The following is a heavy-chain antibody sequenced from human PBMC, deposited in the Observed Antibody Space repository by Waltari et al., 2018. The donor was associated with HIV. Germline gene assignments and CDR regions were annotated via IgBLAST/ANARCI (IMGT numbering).Heavy chain of an antibody. V-gene: IGHV3-33*01. CDR1: GFTFSYYG. J-gene: IGHJ6*02. CDR2: MWHDGSNE. Sequence: QVQLVESGGGVAQSGRSLRLSCAASGFTFSYYGMHWVRQAPGKGLEWVVVMWHDGSNEYYADSVKCRFTISRDNSRNILYLQMRNLRVEDTAVYYCARVMRFGEIFSSYGYYGMDVWGQGTTVSVPS. CDR3: ARVMRFGEIFSSYGYYGMDV. D-gene: IGHD3-10*01.